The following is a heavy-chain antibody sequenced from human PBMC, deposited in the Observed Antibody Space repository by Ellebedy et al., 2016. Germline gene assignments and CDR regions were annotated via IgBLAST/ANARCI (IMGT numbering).Heavy chain of an antibody. CDR2: ISYDGSEK. Sequence: GGSLRLSCAASGFTFSSYGIHWVRHAPGKGLEWVAAISYDGSEKFFSDSMKGRFTISRDNSRNTVSLQMNSLGADDMAVYHCAKAWDNVGTIAPLDYWGQGTLVTVSS. D-gene: IGHD1/OR15-1a*01. CDR3: AKAWDNVGTIAPLDY. CDR1: GFTFSSYG. V-gene: IGHV3-30*18. J-gene: IGHJ4*02.